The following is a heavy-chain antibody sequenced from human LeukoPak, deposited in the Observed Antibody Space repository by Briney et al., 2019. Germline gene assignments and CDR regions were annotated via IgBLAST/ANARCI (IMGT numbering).Heavy chain of an antibody. J-gene: IGHJ4*02. CDR3: ARGPRVTAKYYFDY. CDR2: ISGSGGST. Sequence: PGGSLRLSCAASGFTFSSYAMSWVRQAPGKGLEWVSAISGSGGSTYYADSVKGRFTISRDNSKNSLYLQMNSLRAEDTAVYYCARGPRVTAKYYFDYWGQGTLVTVSS. V-gene: IGHV3-23*01. D-gene: IGHD2-21*02. CDR1: GFTFSSYA.